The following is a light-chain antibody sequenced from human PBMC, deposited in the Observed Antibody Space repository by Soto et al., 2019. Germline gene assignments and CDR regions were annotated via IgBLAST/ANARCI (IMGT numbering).Light chain of an antibody. CDR2: AAS. V-gene: IGKV1-27*01. Sequence: DIQMTQSPSSLSESVGDTVTITCRASQGISNYLAWYQQKPGQVPNLVIYAASTLQSGVPSRFSGSGSGTDFTLTISSLRPEDVATYYCQKYNNAPRTFGQGTKVEI. J-gene: IGKJ1*01. CDR1: QGISNY. CDR3: QKYNNAPRT.